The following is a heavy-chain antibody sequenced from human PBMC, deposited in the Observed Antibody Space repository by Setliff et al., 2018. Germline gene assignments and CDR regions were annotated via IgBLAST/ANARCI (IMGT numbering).Heavy chain of an antibody. Sequence: GGSLSLSCAASGFTFSTYRMHWVRQAPGKGLEWVAVIWGDGGTKHHADSVKGRFTISRDNSKNTLYLQMNSLRPEDTAVYYCARTCSGSGCYAGLESWGQGTPVTVSS. V-gene: IGHV3-33*08. D-gene: IGHD2-15*01. J-gene: IGHJ4*02. CDR1: GFTFSTYR. CDR3: ARTCSGSGCYAGLES. CDR2: IWGDGGTK.